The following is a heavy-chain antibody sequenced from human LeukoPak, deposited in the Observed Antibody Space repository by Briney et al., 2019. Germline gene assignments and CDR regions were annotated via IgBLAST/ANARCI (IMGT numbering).Heavy chain of an antibody. CDR3: ARGLGRWLHSNWFDP. D-gene: IGHD5-24*01. Sequence: GGSLRLSCAASGFTFDDYGMSWVRQAPGKGLEWVSGINWNGGSTGYADSVKGRFTISRDNAKNSLYLQMNSLRAEDTALYHCARGLGRWLHSNWFDPWGQGTLVTVSS. V-gene: IGHV3-20*01. CDR2: INWNGGST. J-gene: IGHJ5*02. CDR1: GFTFDDYG.